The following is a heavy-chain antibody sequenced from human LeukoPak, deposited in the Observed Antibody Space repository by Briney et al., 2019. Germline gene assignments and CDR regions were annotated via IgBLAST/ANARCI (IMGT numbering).Heavy chain of an antibody. CDR2: ISSAGTNT. CDR1: GFTFSRNW. D-gene: IGHD3-10*01. V-gene: IGHV3-74*01. CDR3: ARDQDGSTAH. Sequence: GGSLRLSCAASGFTFSRNWMHWVRQAPGKGLVGVSHISSAGTNTRYADSVKGRFTTSRDNAKNMLYLQMNSLRAEDTAVYYCARDQDGSTAHWGQGTLVTVSS. J-gene: IGHJ4*02.